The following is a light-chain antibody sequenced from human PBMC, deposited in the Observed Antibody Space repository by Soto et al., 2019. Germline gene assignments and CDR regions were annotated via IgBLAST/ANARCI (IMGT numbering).Light chain of an antibody. Sequence: EIVLTQSPATLSLSPGERATLSCRASQSINYYLAWYQQKPGQAPRLLIYAASNRATGIPARFSGSGSGTDFTLTISSLEPEDFAVYYCQQRSNWPPLTFGGGTKVEIK. CDR1: QSINYY. J-gene: IGKJ4*01. CDR2: AAS. CDR3: QQRSNWPPLT. V-gene: IGKV3-11*01.